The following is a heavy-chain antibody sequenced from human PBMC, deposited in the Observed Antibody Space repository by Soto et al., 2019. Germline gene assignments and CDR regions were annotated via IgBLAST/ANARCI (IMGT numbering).Heavy chain of an antibody. J-gene: IGHJ4*02. D-gene: IGHD6-13*01. Sequence: SETLSLTCTVSGGSVSSGSYCWGWIRQPPGKGLEWIGYIFYSGSTNYNPSLKSRVTISVDTSKNQFSLKLSSVTAADTAVYYCARLRSLAAAGTFDYWGQGTLVTVSS. CDR3: ARLRSLAAAGTFDY. CDR2: IFYSGST. CDR1: GGSVSSGSYC. V-gene: IGHV4-61*01.